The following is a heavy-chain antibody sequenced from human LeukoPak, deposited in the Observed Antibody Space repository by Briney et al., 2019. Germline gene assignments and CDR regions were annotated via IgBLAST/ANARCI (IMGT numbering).Heavy chain of an antibody. J-gene: IGHJ4*02. V-gene: IGHV3-23*01. CDR1: GFTFSSYA. D-gene: IGHD6-13*01. CDR2: ISGSGGST. Sequence: PGGSLRLSCAASGFTFSSYAMSWVRHAPGKGLEGVSAISGSGGSTYYADSVKGRFTLSRDNSKNTLYLQMNSLRAEDTAVYYCAKDFLYSSSWSFDYWGQGTLVTVSS. CDR3: AKDFLYSSSWSFDY.